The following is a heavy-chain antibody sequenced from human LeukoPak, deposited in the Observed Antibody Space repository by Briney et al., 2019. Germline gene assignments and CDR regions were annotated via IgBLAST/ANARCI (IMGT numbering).Heavy chain of an antibody. CDR1: GYTFTSYG. V-gene: IGHV1-18*01. CDR3: AINYYDSSGYYYYFDY. CDR2: ISAYNGNT. Sequence: ASVKVSCKASGYTFTSYGISWVRKAPGQGLEWMGWISAYNGNTNYTQKLQGRVTMTTDTSTSTAYMELRSLRSDDTAVYYCAINYYDSSGYYYYFDYWGQGTLVTVSS. J-gene: IGHJ4*02. D-gene: IGHD3-22*01.